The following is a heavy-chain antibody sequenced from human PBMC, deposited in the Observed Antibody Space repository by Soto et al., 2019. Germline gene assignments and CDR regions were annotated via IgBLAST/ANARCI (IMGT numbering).Heavy chain of an antibody. CDR2: ISYSGST. CDR1: GGSISSGGYY. Sequence: QVQLQESGPGLVKPSRTLSLTCTVSGGSISSGGYYWSWIRQHPGKGREWLGYISYSGSTYYNPSRKRRVTISVDTSKNQFSLKLSSVPAADTAVYYCARSGDSSGYYLVMGCDYWGQGTLVTVSS. D-gene: IGHD3-22*01. V-gene: IGHV4-31*03. J-gene: IGHJ4*02. CDR3: ARSGDSSGYYLVMGCDY.